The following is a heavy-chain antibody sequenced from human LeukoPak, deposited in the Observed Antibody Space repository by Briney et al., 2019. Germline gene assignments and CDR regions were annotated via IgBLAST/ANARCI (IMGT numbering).Heavy chain of an antibody. V-gene: IGHV1-69*05. CDR3: ARGGRVPYYYDSSGYYHLVY. CDR2: IIPIFGTA. Sequence: SVKVSCKASGGTFSSYAISWVRQAPGQGLEWMGGIIPIFGTANYAQKFQGRVTITTDESTGTAYMELSSLRSEDTAVYYCARGGRVPYYYDSSGYYHLVYWGQGTLVTVSS. D-gene: IGHD3-22*01. J-gene: IGHJ4*02. CDR1: GGTFSSYA.